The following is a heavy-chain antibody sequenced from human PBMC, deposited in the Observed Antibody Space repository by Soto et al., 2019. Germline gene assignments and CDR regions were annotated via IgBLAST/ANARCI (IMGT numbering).Heavy chain of an antibody. CDR1: RGYY. V-gene: IGHV3-23*01. Sequence: RGYYWGWVRQAPGKGLEWVSGILDNGGSTYYADSVKGRFTISRDNSKNTLYLQMNSLRAEDTAIYYCAKDWAAVVPREDYWGQGTLVTVSS. J-gene: IGHJ4*02. D-gene: IGHD2-2*01. CDR2: ILDNGGST. CDR3: AKDWAAVVPREDY.